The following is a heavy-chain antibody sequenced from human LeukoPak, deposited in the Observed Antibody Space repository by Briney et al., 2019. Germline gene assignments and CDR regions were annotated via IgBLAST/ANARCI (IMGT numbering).Heavy chain of an antibody. Sequence: SETLSLTCAVSGGSISSRNWWGWVRQPPGKGLEWIGEISRTGNIDYDPSVRSRATISLDKSKSPFSLRLTSLTSADTAVYYCARGQGAADYWGQGILVIVSS. D-gene: IGHD1-26*01. CDR3: ARGQGAADY. CDR1: GGSISSRNW. J-gene: IGHJ4*02. V-gene: IGHV4-4*02. CDR2: ISRTGNI.